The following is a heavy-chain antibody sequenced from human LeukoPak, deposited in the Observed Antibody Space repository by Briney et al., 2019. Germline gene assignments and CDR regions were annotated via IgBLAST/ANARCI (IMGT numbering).Heavy chain of an antibody. CDR3: ASDEIVVVPAAIVYYYYGMDV. J-gene: IGHJ6*02. D-gene: IGHD2-2*01. CDR1: GYTFTSYD. CDR2: IIPIFGTA. Sequence: SVKVSCKASGYTFTSYDINWVRQAPGQGLEWMGGIIPIFGTANYAQKFQGRVTITADESTSTAYMELSSPRSEDTAVYYCASDEIVVVPAAIVYYYYGMDVWGQGTTVTVSS. V-gene: IGHV1-69*13.